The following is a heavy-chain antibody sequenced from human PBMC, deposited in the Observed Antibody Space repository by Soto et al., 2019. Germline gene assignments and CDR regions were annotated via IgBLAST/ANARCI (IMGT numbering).Heavy chain of an antibody. CDR3: ARRRAVAVPFDH. CDR2: VYYTGNS. J-gene: IGHJ4*02. D-gene: IGHD6-19*01. V-gene: IGHV4-39*01. Sequence: SETLSLTCTVSGGSISSGSDYWGWIRQPPGKGLEWIGSVYYTGNSYYNPSLTTRVTISVDTSKNQFSLNLSSVTVADTAVYYCARRRAVAVPFDHWGQGTLVTVSS. CDR1: GGSISSGSDY.